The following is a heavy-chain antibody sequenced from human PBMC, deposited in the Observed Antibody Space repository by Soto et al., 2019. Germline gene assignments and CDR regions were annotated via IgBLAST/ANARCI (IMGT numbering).Heavy chain of an antibody. CDR1: GFTFSSYA. Sequence: EVQLLESGGGLVQPGGSLRLSCAASGFTFSSYAMSWVRQAPGKGLEWVSAISGSGGSTYYADSVKGRFTISRDNSKNTLYLQMNSLSAEDTAVYYCAKGAPSYYDILTGYYTTARDYSDYWGQGTLVTVSS. CDR3: AKGAPSYYDILTGYYTTARDYSDY. J-gene: IGHJ4*02. V-gene: IGHV3-23*01. D-gene: IGHD3-9*01. CDR2: ISGSGGST.